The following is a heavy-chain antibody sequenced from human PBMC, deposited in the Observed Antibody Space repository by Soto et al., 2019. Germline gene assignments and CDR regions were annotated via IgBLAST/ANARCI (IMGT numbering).Heavy chain of an antibody. CDR1: GFTFSTYS. CDR3: ARDRGYTYGFDF. J-gene: IGHJ4*02. Sequence: GGSLRLSCAASGFTFSTYSMTWVRRAPGKGLEWVSYISGTSGSIYYADSAKGRFTISRDNAKNSLYLQMNSLRDEDTAVYYCARDRGYTYGFDFWGQGALVTVSS. V-gene: IGHV3-48*02. CDR2: ISGTSGSI. D-gene: IGHD5-18*01.